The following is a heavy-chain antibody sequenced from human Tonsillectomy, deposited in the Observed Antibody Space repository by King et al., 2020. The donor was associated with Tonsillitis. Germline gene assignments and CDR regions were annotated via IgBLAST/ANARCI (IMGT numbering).Heavy chain of an antibody. J-gene: IGHJ6*02. CDR3: AKDTTVTMFQVMDV. D-gene: IGHD4-17*01. V-gene: IGHV3-9*01. CDR1: GFSFDDYA. CDR2: ISYNSGSV. Sequence: VQLVESGGGLVQPGRSLRLSCAASGFSFDDYAMHWVRQAPGKGLEWVSGISYNSGSVGYADSVKGRFTISRDNAKNSLYLQMNSLRAEDTALYYCAKDTTVTMFQVMDVWGQGTTVTVSS.